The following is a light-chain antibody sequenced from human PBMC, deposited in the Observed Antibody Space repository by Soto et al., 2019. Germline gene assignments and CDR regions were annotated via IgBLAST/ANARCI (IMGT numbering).Light chain of an antibody. Sequence: QSVLTQPPSASGSPGQSVAISCTGTSSDVGGYNDVSWYQQHPGKAPKLMIYGVNKRPSGVPDRFSGSKSGNTASLTVSALQAEDEADYYCSSYAGSSNVFGTGTKVTVL. CDR2: GVN. V-gene: IGLV2-8*01. CDR3: SSYAGSSNV. J-gene: IGLJ1*01. CDR1: SSDVGGYND.